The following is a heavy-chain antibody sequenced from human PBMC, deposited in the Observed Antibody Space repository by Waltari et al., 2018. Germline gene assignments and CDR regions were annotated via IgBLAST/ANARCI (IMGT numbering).Heavy chain of an antibody. J-gene: IGHJ4*02. Sequence: EVQLVESGGGLVQPGGSLRPSCAASGFTFISYWMPWVRQAPGKGLVGVSRINTDGSSTSYADSVKGRFTSSRDNAKNTLYLQMNSLRAEDTAVYYCARVRIAVAGTGAFDYWGQGTLVTVSS. CDR3: ARVRIAVAGTGAFDY. CDR2: INTDGSST. CDR1: GFTFISYW. V-gene: IGHV3-74*01. D-gene: IGHD6-19*01.